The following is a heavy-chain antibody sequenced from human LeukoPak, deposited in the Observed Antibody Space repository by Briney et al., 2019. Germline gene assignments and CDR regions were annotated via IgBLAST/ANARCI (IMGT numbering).Heavy chain of an antibody. CDR1: GYSISSGYY. CDR3: ASLYSKPRDY. J-gene: IGHJ4*02. CDR2: IYHSGST. V-gene: IGHV4-38-2*02. D-gene: IGHD1-26*01. Sequence: SETLSLTCTVSGYSISSGYYWGWIRQPPGKGLEWIGSIYHSGSTYYNPSLKSRVTISVDTSKNQFSLKLSSVTAADTAVYYCASLYSKPRDYWGQGTLVTVSS.